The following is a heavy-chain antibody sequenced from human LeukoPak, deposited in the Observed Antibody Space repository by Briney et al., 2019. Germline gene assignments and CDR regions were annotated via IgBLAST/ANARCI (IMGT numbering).Heavy chain of an antibody. D-gene: IGHD4-23*01. CDR1: GFSLSSYA. V-gene: IGHV3-23*01. CDR3: ARGREDGGKTPNFDY. Sequence: GGSLRLSCAASGFSLSSYAMSWVRQAPGKGLEWVSAISSTDAGTYHADSVRGRFTISRDSSKNTLYLQMNSLRAEDAAVYYCARGREDGGKTPNFDYWGQGTLVTVSS. CDR2: ISSTDAGT. J-gene: IGHJ4*02.